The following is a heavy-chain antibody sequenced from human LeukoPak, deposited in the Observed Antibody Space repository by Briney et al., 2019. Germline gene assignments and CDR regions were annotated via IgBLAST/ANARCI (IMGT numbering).Heavy chain of an antibody. V-gene: IGHV1-18*04. CDR2: ISAYNGNT. CDR3: ARGYSYGYVKGAFDI. J-gene: IGHJ3*02. D-gene: IGHD5-18*01. Sequence: ASVKVSCKASGYTFTSYGISTVRQAPGQGLEWMGWISAYNGNTNYAQKLQGRVTMTTDTSTSTAYMELRSLRSDDTAVYYCARGYSYGYVKGAFDIWGQGTMVTVSS. CDR1: GYTFTSYG.